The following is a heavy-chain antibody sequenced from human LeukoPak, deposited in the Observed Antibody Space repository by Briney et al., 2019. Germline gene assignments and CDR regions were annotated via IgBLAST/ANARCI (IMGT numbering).Heavy chain of an antibody. Sequence: GGSLRLSCAASGFTFSSHWMHWVRQAPGKGLVWVSRINGDGSNTTYADSVKGRFTISRDNAKNTLYLQMNSLRAEDTAVYHCARFKGWYSTDAFDIWGQGTMVTVSS. D-gene: IGHD6-19*01. CDR1: GFTFSSHW. CDR3: ARFKGWYSTDAFDI. J-gene: IGHJ3*02. V-gene: IGHV3-74*03. CDR2: INGDGSNT.